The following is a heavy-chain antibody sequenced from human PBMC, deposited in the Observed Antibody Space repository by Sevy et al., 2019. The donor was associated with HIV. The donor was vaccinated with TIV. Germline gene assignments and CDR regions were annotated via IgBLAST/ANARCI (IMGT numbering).Heavy chain of an antibody. Sequence: ASVKVCCKTSGYTFTGYFIHWVRQAPGQGLEWMGWINPKSGGTNSAQKFQGRVTMTRDTSISTAYMELSRLRSDDTAVYYCARDHNLDSVDYWGQGTLVTVSS. CDR3: ARDHNLDSVDY. V-gene: IGHV1-2*02. CDR1: GYTFTGYF. CDR2: INPKSGGT. D-gene: IGHD3-22*01. J-gene: IGHJ4*02.